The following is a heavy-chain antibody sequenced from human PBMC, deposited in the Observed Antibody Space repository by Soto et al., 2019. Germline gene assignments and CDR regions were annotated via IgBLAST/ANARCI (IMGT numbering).Heavy chain of an antibody. J-gene: IGHJ6*02. Sequence: GASVKVSCKASGYTFTSYDINWVRQATGQGLEWMGWMNPNSGNTGYAQKFQGRVTMTRNTSISTAYMELSSLRSEDTAVYYCARAPKVLRFLEWSPGMDVWGQGTTVTVS. CDR1: GYTFTSYD. V-gene: IGHV1-8*01. CDR2: MNPNSGNT. D-gene: IGHD3-3*01. CDR3: ARAPKVLRFLEWSPGMDV.